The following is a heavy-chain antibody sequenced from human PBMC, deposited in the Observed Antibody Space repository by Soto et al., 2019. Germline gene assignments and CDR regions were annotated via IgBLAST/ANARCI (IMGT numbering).Heavy chain of an antibody. J-gene: IGHJ4*02. D-gene: IGHD1-26*01. V-gene: IGHV6-1*01. Sequence: SQTLSLTCAISGDSVSSNSAAWNWIRQSPSRGLEWLGRTYYRSKWYNDYAVSVKSRITINPDTSKNQFSLQLNSVTPEDSSLYYCARDVSEIVGATLDYWGQGTLVTVSS. CDR3: ARDVSEIVGATLDY. CDR2: TYYRSKWYN. CDR1: GDSVSSNSAA.